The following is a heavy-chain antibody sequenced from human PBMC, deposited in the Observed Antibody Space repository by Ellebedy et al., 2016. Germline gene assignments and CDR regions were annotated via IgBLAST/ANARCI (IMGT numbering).Heavy chain of an antibody. CDR2: IRCSGGST. J-gene: IGHJ6*03. V-gene: IGHV3-23*01. D-gene: IGHD2-21*02. CDR1: GFTFSSYA. Sequence: GESLKISCAASGFTFSSYAMSWVRQAPGRRLEWVSAIRCSGGSTHYLDSVRDRFTISRDNSKTTLYLQLTRLRAEDTAVYYCAKAPTAIFAHFYYYYYMDVWGKGTTVTVSS. CDR3: AKAPTAIFAHFYYYYYMDV.